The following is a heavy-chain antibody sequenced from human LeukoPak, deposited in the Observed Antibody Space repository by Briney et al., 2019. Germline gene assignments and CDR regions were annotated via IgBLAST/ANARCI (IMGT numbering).Heavy chain of an antibody. CDR2: INPSGGFT. D-gene: IGHD3-16*01. CDR3: ARETSKKGAHYMDV. V-gene: IGHV1-46*01. CDR1: GYSFSTHW. Sequence: ASVKVSCKASGYSFSTHWMHWVRQAPGQGLEWMGIINPSGGFTSYAQKLQGTVTVTRDMSTSTVYMELSNLRSEDTAVYYCARETSKKGAHYMDVWGKGTTVTISS. J-gene: IGHJ6*03.